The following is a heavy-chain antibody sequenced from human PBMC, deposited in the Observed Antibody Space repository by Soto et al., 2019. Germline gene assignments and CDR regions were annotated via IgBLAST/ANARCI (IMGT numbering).Heavy chain of an antibody. V-gene: IGHV3-20*04. CDR2: ITWNSGST. Sequence: EVELVESGGGVVRPGGSLRLSCAASGFRFDDFGMRWVRQAPGKGLEWVSGITWNSGSTGYADSVKGRFRISRDNAKNSLYLQMDSLRAEDTAFYYCARDGGVAVAVDAFDLWGQGTMVTVSS. D-gene: IGHD6-19*01. CDR3: ARDGGVAVAVDAFDL. J-gene: IGHJ3*01. CDR1: GFRFDDFG.